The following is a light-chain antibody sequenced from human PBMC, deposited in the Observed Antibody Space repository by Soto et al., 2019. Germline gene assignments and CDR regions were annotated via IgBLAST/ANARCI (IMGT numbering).Light chain of an antibody. V-gene: IGKV1-39*01. J-gene: IGKJ2*01. CDR3: QQSYRTPHT. Sequence: DIQMTQSPSSLSASVGDRVTITCRASQGVSTYLIWYQQRQGRPPKLLIYAASNWLGGVPSRFSGSGSGTNFTLTINSLQPEDFATYYCQQSYRTPHTFGQGTKLETK. CDR2: AAS. CDR1: QGVSTY.